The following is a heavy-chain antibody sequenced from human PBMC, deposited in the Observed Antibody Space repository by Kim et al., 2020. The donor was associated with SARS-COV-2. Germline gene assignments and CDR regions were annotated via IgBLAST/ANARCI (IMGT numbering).Heavy chain of an antibody. Sequence: ASVKVSCKTSGYTFTNYGITWVRQAPGQGLEWMGWISPYNGNTNSAQKVQGRVTMTTDTSTSTAYMELRSLRSDDTAVYYCARGRELHDYWGQGTLVTV. D-gene: IGHD1-26*01. J-gene: IGHJ4*02. V-gene: IGHV1-18*01. CDR2: ISPYNGNT. CDR1: GYTFTNYG. CDR3: ARGRELHDY.